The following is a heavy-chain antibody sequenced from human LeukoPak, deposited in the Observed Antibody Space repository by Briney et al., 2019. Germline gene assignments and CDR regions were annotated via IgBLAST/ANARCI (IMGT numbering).Heavy chain of an antibody. CDR2: ISGSGGST. CDR3: AKDLAGSGSYSFDY. CDR1: GFTFSNYA. V-gene: IGHV3-23*01. J-gene: IGHJ4*02. D-gene: IGHD1-26*01. Sequence: GGSLRLSRAASGFTFSNYAMNWVRQAPGRGLEWVSAISGSGGSTYYADSVKGRFTISRDNSKNTLYLQMNSLRAEDTAVYYCAKDLAGSGSYSFDYWGQGTLVTVSS.